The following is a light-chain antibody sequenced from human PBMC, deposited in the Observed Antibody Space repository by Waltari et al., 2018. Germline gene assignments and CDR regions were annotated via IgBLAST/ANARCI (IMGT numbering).Light chain of an antibody. J-gene: IGKJ2*03. V-gene: IGKV1-5*03. CDR1: QSISHW. Sequence: DIQMTQSPSTLSASVGDTVTITCRASQSISHWLAWYQQKPGKAPKLLIYKTSILERGVPSRFSGVGSETEFALTISSLQPDDFATYRCQQYHTFYSFGQGTKLEIK. CDR3: QQYHTFYS. CDR2: KTS.